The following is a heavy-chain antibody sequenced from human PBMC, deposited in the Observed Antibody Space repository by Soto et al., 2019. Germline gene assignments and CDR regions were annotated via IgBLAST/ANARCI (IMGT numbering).Heavy chain of an antibody. CDR2: IIPIFGTA. CDR3: ASTDCSSTSCYPSSVGVRGVPFDY. J-gene: IGHJ4*02. D-gene: IGHD2-2*01. V-gene: IGHV1-69*06. Sequence: SVKVSCKVSGGTFSSYAISWVRQAPGQGLEWMGGIIPIFGTANYAQKLQGRVTITADKSTSTAYMELSSLRSEDTAVYYCASTDCSSTSCYPSSVGVRGVPFDYWGQGTLVTVSS. CDR1: GGTFSSYA.